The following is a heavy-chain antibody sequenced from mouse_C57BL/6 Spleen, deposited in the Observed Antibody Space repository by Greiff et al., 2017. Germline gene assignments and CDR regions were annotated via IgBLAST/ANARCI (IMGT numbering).Heavy chain of an antibody. Sequence: EVQRLESGGGLVQPKGSLKLSCAASGFSFNTYAMNWVRQAPGQGLEWVARIRSKSNNYATYYADSVKDRFTISRDDSESMLYLQMSNLKTEDTAMYYCVRQYSSYYFDYWGKGTTLTVSS. J-gene: IGHJ2*01. CDR3: VRQYSSYYFDY. V-gene: IGHV10-1*01. CDR2: IRSKSNNYAT. CDR1: GFSFNTYA. D-gene: IGHD1-1*01.